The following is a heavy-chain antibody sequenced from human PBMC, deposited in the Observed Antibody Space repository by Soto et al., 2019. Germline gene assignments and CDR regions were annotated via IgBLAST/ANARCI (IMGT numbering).Heavy chain of an antibody. CDR2: ISGGGST. D-gene: IGHD6-19*01. Sequence: GGSLRLSCAASGFTFSDYVMTWVRQAPGKGLEWVSAISGGGSTYYAASVTGRFTISRDNSKSTLYLQMNNLRAEDTATYYCVKWHTSNFDTLAFAGFGWWGQGTQVTVSS. V-gene: IGHV3-23*01. J-gene: IGHJ4*02. CDR1: GFTFSDYV. CDR3: VKWHTSNFDTLAFAGFGW.